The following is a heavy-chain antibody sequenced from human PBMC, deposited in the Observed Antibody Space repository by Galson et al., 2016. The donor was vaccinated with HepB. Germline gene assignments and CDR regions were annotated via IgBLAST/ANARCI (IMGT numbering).Heavy chain of an antibody. D-gene: IGHD2-15*01. CDR2: INPKSGST. V-gene: IGHV1-2*02. J-gene: IGHJ3*02. Sequence: SVKVSCKASGYTFTDYYMHWVRQAPGQGLEWMGWINPKSGSTIYAQKFQGRVTMTRDTSISTAYMDLSRLRSDDTAVYYCARIGRGYPAFDIWGQGTMVVVS. CDR1: GYTFTDYY. CDR3: ARIGRGYPAFDI.